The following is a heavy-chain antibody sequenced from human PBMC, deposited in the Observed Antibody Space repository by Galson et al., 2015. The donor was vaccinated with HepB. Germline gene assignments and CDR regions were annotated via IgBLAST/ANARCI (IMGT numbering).Heavy chain of an antibody. CDR2: IIPILGIT. CDR3: ARDRVGVGATYYFDY. D-gene: IGHD1-26*01. Sequence: SVKVSCKASGGTFSSYTISWVRQAPGQGLEWMGRIIPILGITNYAQKFQGRVTITRDKSTSTAYMELSSLRSEDTAVYYCARDRVGVGATYYFDYWGQGTLVTVSS. J-gene: IGHJ4*02. CDR1: GGTFSSYT. V-gene: IGHV1-69*04.